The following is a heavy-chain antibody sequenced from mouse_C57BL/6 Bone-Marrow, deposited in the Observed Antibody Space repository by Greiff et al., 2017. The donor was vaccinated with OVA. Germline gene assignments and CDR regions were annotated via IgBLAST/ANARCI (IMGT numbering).Heavy chain of an antibody. CDR3: ARRGIGIYEAFAY. Sequence: VKVVESGPGLVQPSQSLSITCTVSGFSLTSYGVHWVRQSPGKGLEWLGVIWSGGSTDYNAAFISRLSISKDNSKSQVFFKMNSLQADDTAIYYCARRGIGIYEAFAYWGQGTLVTVSA. V-gene: IGHV2-2*01. CDR1: GFSLTSYG. CDR2: IWSGGST. D-gene: IGHD2-3*01. J-gene: IGHJ3*01.